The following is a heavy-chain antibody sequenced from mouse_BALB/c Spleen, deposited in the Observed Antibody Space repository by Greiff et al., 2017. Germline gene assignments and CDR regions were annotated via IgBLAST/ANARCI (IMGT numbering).Heavy chain of an antibody. CDR3: AYLWKGFAY. Sequence: VQLKQSGAELVKPGASVKLSCTASGFNIKDTYMHWVKQRPEQGLEWIGRIDPANGNTKYDPKFQGKATITADTSSNTAYLQLSSLTSEDTAVYYCAYLWKGFAYWGQGTLVTVSA. CDR2: IDPANGNT. D-gene: IGHD1-1*02. V-gene: IGHV14-3*02. CDR1: GFNIKDTY. J-gene: IGHJ3*01.